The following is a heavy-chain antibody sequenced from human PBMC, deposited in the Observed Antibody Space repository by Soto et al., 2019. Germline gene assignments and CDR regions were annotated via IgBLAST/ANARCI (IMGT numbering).Heavy chain of an antibody. V-gene: IGHV4-31*03. Sequence: SGTLSLTCTVSGGSISSGGYYWSWIRQHPGKGLEWIGYIYYSGSTYYNPSLKSRVTISVDTPKNQFSLKLSSVTAADTAVYYCARESGGTVDSSGYSMDVWGKGTTVTVSS. D-gene: IGHD5-12*01. CDR1: GGSISSGGYY. J-gene: IGHJ6*03. CDR3: ARESGGTVDSSGYSMDV. CDR2: IYYSGST.